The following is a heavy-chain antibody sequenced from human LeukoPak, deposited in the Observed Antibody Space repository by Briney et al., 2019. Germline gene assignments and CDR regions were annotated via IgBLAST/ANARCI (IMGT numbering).Heavy chain of an antibody. D-gene: IGHD6-19*01. CDR3: ARYKYSSGWYYGMDV. CDR1: GFTFSSYS. CDR2: ISSSSSYI. Sequence: GGSLRLSCAASGFTFSSYSMNWVRQAPGKGLEWVSSISSSSSYIYYADSVKGRFTISRDNAKNSLYLQMNSLSAEDTAVYYCARYKYSSGWYYGMDVWGQGTTVTVSS. V-gene: IGHV3-21*01. J-gene: IGHJ6*02.